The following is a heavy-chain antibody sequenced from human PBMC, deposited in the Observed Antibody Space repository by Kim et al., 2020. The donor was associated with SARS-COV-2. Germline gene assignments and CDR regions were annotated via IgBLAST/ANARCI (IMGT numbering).Heavy chain of an antibody. CDR3: ARALGYCSSTSCYEIDY. CDR1: GGSISSYY. Sequence: SETLSLTCTVSGGSISSYYWSWIRQPPGKGLEWIGYIYYSGSTNYNPSLKSRVTISVDTSKNQFSLKLSSVTAADTAVYYCARALGYCSSTSCYEIDYWGQGTLVTVSS. CDR2: IYYSGST. D-gene: IGHD2-2*01. V-gene: IGHV4-59*13. J-gene: IGHJ4*02.